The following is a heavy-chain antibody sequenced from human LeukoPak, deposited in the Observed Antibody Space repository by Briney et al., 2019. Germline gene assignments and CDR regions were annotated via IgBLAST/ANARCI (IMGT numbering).Heavy chain of an antibody. D-gene: IGHD3-16*02. V-gene: IGHV4/OR15-8*01. Sequence: SETLSLTCYVSGGSIDSTNWWNWVRQPPGKGLEWIGEIHHDGRINYNPSLKSRVTLSVDKSKNQFSLRLNSVTAADTAMYYCARSHDHLWGNYPDYWGQGTLVTVSS. CDR3: ARSHDHLWGNYPDY. CDR1: GGSIDSTNW. J-gene: IGHJ4*02. CDR2: IHHDGRI.